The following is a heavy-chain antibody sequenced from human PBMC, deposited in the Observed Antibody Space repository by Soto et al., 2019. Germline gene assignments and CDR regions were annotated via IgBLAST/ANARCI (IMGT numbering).Heavy chain of an antibody. V-gene: IGHV3-48*03. Sequence: EVQLVESGGDLVQPGGSLRLSCAASGFNFSSHEMNWIRQAPGKGLEWVSYISSSGTTMYYADSVKGRSTISRDNAKNSRLLQMNSLRSEDTALYYCARGGVYWGQGPLVTVSS. CDR3: ARGGVY. D-gene: IGHD2-8*02. J-gene: IGHJ4*02. CDR2: ISSSGTTM. CDR1: GFNFSSHE.